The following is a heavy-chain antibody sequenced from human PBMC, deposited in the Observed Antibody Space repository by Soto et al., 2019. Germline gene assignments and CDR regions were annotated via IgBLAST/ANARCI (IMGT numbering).Heavy chain of an antibody. CDR3: AKDALRYFDWLPHYYYGMDV. Sequence: GWSLRLSCAASGFTFSSYAMSWVRQAPGKGLEWVSAISGSGGSTYYADSVKGRFTISRDNSKNTLYLQMNSLRAEDTAVYYCAKDALRYFDWLPHYYYGMDVWGQGTTVTVSS. J-gene: IGHJ6*02. CDR1: GFTFSSYA. D-gene: IGHD3-9*01. CDR2: ISGSGGST. V-gene: IGHV3-23*01.